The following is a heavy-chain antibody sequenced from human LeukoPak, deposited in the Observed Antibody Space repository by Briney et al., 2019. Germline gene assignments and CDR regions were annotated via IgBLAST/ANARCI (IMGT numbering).Heavy chain of an antibody. CDR3: ARVGHSGSYYAY. J-gene: IGHJ4*02. Sequence: GGSLRLSCAASGFSFSSYWMHWVRQAPGKGLVWVSRINSDGSSTSYADSVKGRFTISRDNAKNTLYLQMNSLRAEDAAVYYCARVGHSGSYYAYWGQGTLVTVSS. CDR1: GFSFSSYW. CDR2: INSDGSST. D-gene: IGHD1-26*01. V-gene: IGHV3-74*01.